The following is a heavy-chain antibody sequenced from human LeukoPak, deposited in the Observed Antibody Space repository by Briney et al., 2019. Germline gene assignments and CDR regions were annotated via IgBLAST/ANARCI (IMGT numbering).Heavy chain of an antibody. CDR3: AKPRAMTTGVGRYFDL. D-gene: IGHD1-1*01. CDR1: GFTFTSYA. CDR2: ISGGGEDT. J-gene: IGHJ2*01. Sequence: PGGSLRLSCAASGFTFTSYAMSWIRQAPGKGLEGVSAISGGGEDTYYPASVKGRFTISRDNSKNTLYLQMNSLRAEDTAIYYCAKPRAMTTGVGRYFDLWGRGTLVTVSS. V-gene: IGHV3-23*01.